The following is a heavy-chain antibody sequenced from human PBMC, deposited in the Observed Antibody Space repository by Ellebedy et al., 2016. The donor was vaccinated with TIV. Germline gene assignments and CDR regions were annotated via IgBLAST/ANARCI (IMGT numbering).Heavy chain of an antibody. CDR1: GYSISSGYY. Sequence: SETLSLTCAVSGYSISSGYYWGWIRQPPGKGLEWIGSIYYSGSTYYNPSLKSQVTISVDTSKNQFSLKLSSVTAADTAVYYCARVTGAAADLDYWGQGTLVTVSS. D-gene: IGHD6-25*01. J-gene: IGHJ4*02. CDR2: IYYSGST. V-gene: IGHV4-38-2*01. CDR3: ARVTGAAADLDY.